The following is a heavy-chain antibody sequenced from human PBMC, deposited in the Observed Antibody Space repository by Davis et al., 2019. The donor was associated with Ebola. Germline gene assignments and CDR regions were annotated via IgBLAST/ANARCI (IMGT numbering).Heavy chain of an antibody. V-gene: IGHV4-59*08. CDR1: GGSISSSY. CDR2: IYHSESS. D-gene: IGHD6-13*01. J-gene: IGHJ4*02. CDR3: ARGRSIAAA. Sequence: SETLSLTCTVSGGSISSSYWSWIRQPPGKGLEWIGYIYHSESSNYNPSLKSRVTISVDTSKNQFSLKLSSVTAADTAVYYCARGRSIAAAWGQGTLVTVSS.